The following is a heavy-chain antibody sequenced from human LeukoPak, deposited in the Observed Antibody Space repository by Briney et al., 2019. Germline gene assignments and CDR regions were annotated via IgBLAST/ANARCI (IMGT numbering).Heavy chain of an antibody. CDR3: AVLMGDIVVVPAANPVDY. CDR1: GFTFSSYA. D-gene: IGHD2-2*01. CDR2: ISGSGGST. J-gene: IGHJ4*02. Sequence: GGSLRLSCAASGFTFSSYAMSWVRQAPGKGLEWVSAISGSGGSTYYADSVKGRFTISRDNSKNTLYLQMNSLRAEDTAVYYCAVLMGDIVVVPAANPVDYWGQGTLVTVSS. V-gene: IGHV3-23*01.